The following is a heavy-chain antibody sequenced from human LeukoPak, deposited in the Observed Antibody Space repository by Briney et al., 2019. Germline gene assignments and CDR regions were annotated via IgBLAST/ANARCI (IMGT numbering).Heavy chain of an antibody. Sequence: PGGSLRLSCAASGFTFSSYAMSWVRQAPGKGLEWVSAISGSGGSTYCADSVKGRFTISRDNSKNTLYLQMNSLRAEDTAVYYCANTQGRAYYDSSGSWGQGTLVTVSS. V-gene: IGHV3-23*01. CDR1: GFTFSSYA. CDR2: ISGSGGST. D-gene: IGHD3-22*01. CDR3: ANTQGRAYYDSSGS. J-gene: IGHJ5*02.